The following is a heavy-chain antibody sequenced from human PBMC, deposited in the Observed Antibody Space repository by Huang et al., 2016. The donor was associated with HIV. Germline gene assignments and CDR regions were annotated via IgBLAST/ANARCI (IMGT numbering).Heavy chain of an antibody. CDR2: FAPEHGET. J-gene: IGHJ3*02. Sequence: QVQLVQSGAEVKKPGASVKVSCKVSGYTLTELSIHWVRPAPGKGLEWMGGFAPEHGETIYAQNFQGRVTMTEDTSTDTAYTELHSLRPEDTAVYYCAAGYDTYYDIWGQGTMVIASS. CDR1: GYTLTELS. D-gene: IGHD2-21*01. V-gene: IGHV1-24*01. CDR3: AAGYDTYYDI.